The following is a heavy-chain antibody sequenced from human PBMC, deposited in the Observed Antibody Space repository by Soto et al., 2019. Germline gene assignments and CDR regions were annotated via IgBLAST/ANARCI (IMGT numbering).Heavy chain of an antibody. Sequence: GASVKVSCKASGGTFSSYAISWVRQAPGQGLEWMGGIIPIFGTANYAQKFQGGVTITADESTSTAYMELSSLRSEDTAVYYCAIKYYDFWSGYSHQNYYYGMDVWGQGTTVTVSS. D-gene: IGHD3-3*01. CDR1: GGTFSSYA. CDR3: AIKYYDFWSGYSHQNYYYGMDV. CDR2: IIPIFGTA. J-gene: IGHJ6*02. V-gene: IGHV1-69*13.